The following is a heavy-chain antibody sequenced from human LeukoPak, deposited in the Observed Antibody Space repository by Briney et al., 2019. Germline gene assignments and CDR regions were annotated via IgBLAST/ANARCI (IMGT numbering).Heavy chain of an antibody. D-gene: IGHD6-6*01. V-gene: IGHV4-59*08. J-gene: IGHJ4*02. CDR2: IYYSGST. CDR1: GGSISSYY. Sequence: SETLSLTCTVSGGSISSYYWSWVRQPPGKGLEWSGYIYYSGSTNYNPSLKCRVTISVETSKNQFSLKLSSVTAAHTAVYYCARHGPRLVPFDYWGQGTLVTVSS. CDR3: ARHGPRLVPFDY.